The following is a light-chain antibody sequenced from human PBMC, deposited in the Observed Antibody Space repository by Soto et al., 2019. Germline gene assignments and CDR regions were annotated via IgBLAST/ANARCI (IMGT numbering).Light chain of an antibody. CDR2: EVS. Sequence: QSALTQPASVSGSPGQSITISCTGTSSDVGSHNLVSWYQQHPGQAPKLMIYEVSKRPLGVSARFSASKSGNTASLTISGLQAEDEADYYCCSYGGSSAVFGGGTQVTVL. V-gene: IGLV2-23*02. CDR3: CSYGGSSAV. CDR1: SSDVGSHNL. J-gene: IGLJ7*01.